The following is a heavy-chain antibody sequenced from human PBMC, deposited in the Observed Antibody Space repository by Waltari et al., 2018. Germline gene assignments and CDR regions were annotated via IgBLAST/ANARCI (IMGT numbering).Heavy chain of an antibody. V-gene: IGHV3-33*06. CDR3: AKGDSSGYYRAYYYYYYMDV. Sequence: QVQLVESGGGVVQPGRSLRLSCAASGFTFSSYGMHWVRQAPGKGLEWVAVIWYDGSNKYYADSVKGRFTISRDNSKNTLYLQMNSLRAEDTAVYYCAKGDSSGYYRAYYYYYYMDVWGKGTTVTVSS. CDR1: GFTFSSYG. J-gene: IGHJ6*03. CDR2: IWYDGSNK. D-gene: IGHD3-22*01.